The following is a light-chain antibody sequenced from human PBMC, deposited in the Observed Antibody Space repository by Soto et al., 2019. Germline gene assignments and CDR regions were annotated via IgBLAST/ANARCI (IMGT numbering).Light chain of an antibody. CDR1: QSISSW. V-gene: IGKV1-5*03. J-gene: IGKJ4*01. CDR2: KTS. Sequence: DIQMTQSPSTLSASVGDTVTITCRASQSISSWLAWYQQKPGKVPKLLMYKTSSLESGVPSRFSGSGSGTEFTLTISRLQADDFATYDCQQYHSYPLTFGGGTNVEI. CDR3: QQYHSYPLT.